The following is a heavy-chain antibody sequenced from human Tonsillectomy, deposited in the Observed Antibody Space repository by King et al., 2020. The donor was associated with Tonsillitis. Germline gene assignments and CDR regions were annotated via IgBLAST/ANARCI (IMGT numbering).Heavy chain of an antibody. D-gene: IGHD3-3*01. V-gene: IGHV3-74*01. J-gene: IGHJ5*02. Sequence: VQLVESGGGLVQPGGSLRLSCAASGFTFSSYWMHWVRQAPGKGLVWVSRINSDGSSTSYADSVKGRFTISRDNAKNTLYLQMKSLRAEDTAVYYCARDLYYDFWSGYTSYNWFDPWGQGTLVTVSS. CDR1: GFTFSSYW. CDR3: ARDLYYDFWSGYTSYNWFDP. CDR2: INSDGSST.